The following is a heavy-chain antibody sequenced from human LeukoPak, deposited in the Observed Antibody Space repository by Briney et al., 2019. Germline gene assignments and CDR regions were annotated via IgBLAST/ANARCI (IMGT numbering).Heavy chain of an antibody. J-gene: IGHJ6*03. V-gene: IGHV1-69*06. CDR1: VGTVNNFG. CDR3: ARGHYGSGSSIYYYYYMDV. CDR2: FIPLFGTT. D-gene: IGHD3-10*01. Sequence: SVKVSCKDSVGTVNNFGISWVRQAPGQGLEWMGGFIPLFGTTNYAQNFQGRVTITADKSTSTAYMELSSLRSEDTAVYYCARGHYGSGSSIYYYYYMDVWGKGTTVTISS.